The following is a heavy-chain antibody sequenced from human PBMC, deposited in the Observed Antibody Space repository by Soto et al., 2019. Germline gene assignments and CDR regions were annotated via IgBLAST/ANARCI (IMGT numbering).Heavy chain of an antibody. D-gene: IGHD5-18*01. V-gene: IGHV1-2*04. CDR2: INPNGGGT. CDR3: ARGGGDSYGFDY. J-gene: IGHJ4*02. CDR1: GYTFTGCY. Sequence: GASVKVSCKASGYTFTGCYMHWVRQAPGQGLEWMGWINPNGGGTNYAQKFQGWVTMTRDTSISTAYMELSRLRSDDTAVYYCARGGGDSYGFDYWGQGTLVTVSS.